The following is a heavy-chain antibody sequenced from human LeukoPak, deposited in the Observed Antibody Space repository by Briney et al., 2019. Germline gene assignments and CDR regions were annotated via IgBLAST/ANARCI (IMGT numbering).Heavy chain of an antibody. J-gene: IGHJ4*02. CDR3: SRAYSSSWYDPYYFDF. D-gene: IGHD6-13*01. CDR2: IRSKTFGGTT. V-gene: IGHV3-49*04. Sequence: PGGSLRLSCAASGFTFSSYGMHWVRQAPGKGLEWVGFIRSKTFGGTTEYAASVKDRFTISRDDSKNIAYLQMNSLKTEDTAVYYCSRAYSSSWYDPYYFDFWGQGSLVTVSS. CDR1: GFTFSSYG.